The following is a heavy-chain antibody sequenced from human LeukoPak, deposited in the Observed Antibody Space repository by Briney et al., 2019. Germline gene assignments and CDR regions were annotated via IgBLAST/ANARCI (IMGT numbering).Heavy chain of an antibody. D-gene: IGHD5-12*01. V-gene: IGHV3-48*04. CDR3: ARVSGYSGYALDY. J-gene: IGHJ4*02. CDR2: ISSSSSSTI. Sequence: GGSLRLSCAASGFTFSSYSMNWVRQAPGKGLEWVSYISSSSSSTIYYADSVKGRFTISRDNAKNSPYLQMNSLRAEDTAVYYCARVSGYSGYALDYWGQGTLVTVSS. CDR1: GFTFSSYS.